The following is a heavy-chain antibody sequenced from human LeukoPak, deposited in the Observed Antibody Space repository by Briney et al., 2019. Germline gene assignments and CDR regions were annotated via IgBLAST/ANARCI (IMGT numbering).Heavy chain of an antibody. V-gene: IGHV1-69-2*01. CDR2: VNPEDGET. J-gene: IGHJ5*02. CDR1: GYTFTDYY. D-gene: IGHD6-6*01. CDR3: ATGVSSSSGYNWFDP. Sequence: AXVKVSCKVSGYTFTDYYMHWGRQAPGKGLEWMGLVNPEDGETIYAEKFQGRVTITGESSTDTAYMALSSLRSEDTAVYYCATGVSSSSGYNWFDPWGQGTLVTVSS.